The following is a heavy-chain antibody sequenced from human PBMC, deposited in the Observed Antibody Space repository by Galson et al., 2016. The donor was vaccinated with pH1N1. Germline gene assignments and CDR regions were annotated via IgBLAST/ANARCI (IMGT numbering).Heavy chain of an antibody. CDR1: GYSFADHW. V-gene: IGHV5-51*03. CDR2: IYPDDSDT. Sequence: QSGAEVKKPGESLRISCQASGYSFADHWIAWVRQVPGEGLEWMGFIYPDDSDTKYNPSFQGQVIISADKSFNTAYLQWISLKASDTAMYYCARYRVAGIRGSGMDVWGQGTTVTVSS. D-gene: IGHD6-19*01. J-gene: IGHJ6*02. CDR3: ARYRVAGIRGSGMDV.